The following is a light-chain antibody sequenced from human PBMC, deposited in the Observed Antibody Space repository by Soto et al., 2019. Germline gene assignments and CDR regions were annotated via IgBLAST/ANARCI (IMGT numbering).Light chain of an antibody. V-gene: IGLV2-14*01. CDR3: SSYRSSNTLL. J-gene: IGLJ2*01. Sequence: QSTLTQPACVSGSPGQSSTISYTGTSSDVGDYDYVSWYQQYAGKAPKMMIYEVSNRPSGVSNRFSGSKSGNTASLTISGLQAEDEADYYCSSYRSSNTLLFGGGTKVTVL. CDR1: SSDVGDYDY. CDR2: EVS.